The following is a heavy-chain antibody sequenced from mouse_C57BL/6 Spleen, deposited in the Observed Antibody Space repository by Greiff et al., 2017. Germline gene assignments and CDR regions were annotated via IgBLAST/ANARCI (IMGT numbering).Heavy chain of an antibody. V-gene: IGHV1-52*01. Sequence: QVQLQQPGAELVRPGSSVKLSCKASGYTFTSYWMHWVKQRPIQGLEWIGNIDPSDSETHYNQKFKDKATLTVDKASSTAYMQLSGLTSEDSGVYCCERGDYDLFAYWGQGTLVTVSA. CDR3: ERGDYDLFAY. CDR2: IDPSDSET. D-gene: IGHD2-4*01. J-gene: IGHJ3*01. CDR1: GYTFTSYW.